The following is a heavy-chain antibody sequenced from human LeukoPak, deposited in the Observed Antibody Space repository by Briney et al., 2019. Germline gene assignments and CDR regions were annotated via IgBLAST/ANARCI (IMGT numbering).Heavy chain of an antibody. V-gene: IGHV4-34*01. CDR3: ARALRGYIWGEQFGY. J-gene: IGHJ4*02. Sequence: SETLSLTCAVYGGSFSGYYWSWIRQPPGKGLDGCGEINHSGSTNYNPSLKSRVTISVDTSKNQFSLKLSSVTAADTAVYYCARALRGYIWGEQFGYWGQGTLVTVSS. D-gene: IGHD5-12*01. CDR1: GGSFSGYY. CDR2: INHSGST.